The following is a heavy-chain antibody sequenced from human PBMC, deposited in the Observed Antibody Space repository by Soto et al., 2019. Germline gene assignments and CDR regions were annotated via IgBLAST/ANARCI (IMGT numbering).Heavy chain of an antibody. D-gene: IGHD2-15*01. CDR3: ARDAPRYCSSSSCSTGFDP. CDR2: ISWDGGTT. J-gene: IGHJ5*02. V-gene: IGHV3-43D*04. Sequence: EVKLVESGGAAVEPEGSLRLSCAAAGFPFDALAMHWVGQAPGKGLGWVSLISWDGGTTFYADSVKGRFTVSRDNSNKSLFLQMNNLRVEDTALYYCARDAPRYCSSSSCSTGFDPWGQGTLVTVSS. CDR1: GFPFDALA.